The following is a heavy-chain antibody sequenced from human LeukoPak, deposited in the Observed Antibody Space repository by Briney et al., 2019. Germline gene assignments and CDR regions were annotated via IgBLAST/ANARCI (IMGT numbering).Heavy chain of an antibody. J-gene: IGHJ4*02. CDR2: IYSGGTT. CDR1: GFTVSSNY. Sequence: GGSLRLSCAASGFTVSSNYMSWVRQAPGKGLEWVSLIYSGGTTYYADSVKGRFTISRDNSKNTLYLQMNSLRAEDTVVYYCARGYTSGSFDYWGQGTLVTVSS. CDR3: ARGYTSGSFDY. D-gene: IGHD6-19*01. V-gene: IGHV3-66*01.